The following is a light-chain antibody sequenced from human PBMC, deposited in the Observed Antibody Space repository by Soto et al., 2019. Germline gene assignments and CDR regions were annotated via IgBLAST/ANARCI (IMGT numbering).Light chain of an antibody. CDR1: QSVSSN. CDR3: QQYNNWPIT. J-gene: IGKJ5*01. Sequence: IVMTQSPDTLSVSPGERATLSCRASQSVSSNLAWYQQKPGQAHRLLIYGASTRATGIPARFSGGGSGTEFTLTISSLQSEDFVVYYCQQYNNWPITFGQGTRLEIK. CDR2: GAS. V-gene: IGKV3-15*01.